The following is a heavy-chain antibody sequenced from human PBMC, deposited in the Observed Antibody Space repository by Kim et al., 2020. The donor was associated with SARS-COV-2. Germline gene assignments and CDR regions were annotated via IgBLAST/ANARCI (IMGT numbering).Heavy chain of an antibody. J-gene: IGHJ6*02. CDR3: AREASDIHYYYYGMDV. V-gene: IGHV1-69*01. Sequence: KFQGRVTITADESTSTAYMELSSLRSEDTAVYYCAREASDIHYYYYGMDVWGQGTTVTVSS. D-gene: IGHD2-15*01.